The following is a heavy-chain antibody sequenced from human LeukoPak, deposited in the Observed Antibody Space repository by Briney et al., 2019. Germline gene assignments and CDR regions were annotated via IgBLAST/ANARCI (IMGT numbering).Heavy chain of an antibody. V-gene: IGHV3-21*01. CDR3: ARDSRSRGRNDY. CDR1: GFTFSSYS. D-gene: IGHD2/OR15-2a*01. Sequence: PGGSLRLSCAVSGFTFSSYSMNWVRQAPGKGLEWVSSISSSSSYIYYADSVKGRFTISRDNAKNSLYLQMNSLRAEDTAVYYCARDSRSRGRNDYWGQGTLVTVSS. CDR2: ISSSSSYI. J-gene: IGHJ4*02.